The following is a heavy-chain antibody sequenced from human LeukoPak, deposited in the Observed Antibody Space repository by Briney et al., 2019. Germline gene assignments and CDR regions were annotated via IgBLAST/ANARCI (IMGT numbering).Heavy chain of an antibody. CDR3: AGGSDIAAAGTIFDY. Sequence: PSETLSLTCTVSGGSISSYYWSWLRQPPGKGLEWLGYIYYSGSTNYNPSLKSRVTISVDTSKNQFSLKLSSVTAADTAVYYCAGGSDIAAAGTIFDYWGQGTLVTVSS. CDR2: IYYSGST. CDR1: GGSISSYY. D-gene: IGHD6-13*01. V-gene: IGHV4-59*01. J-gene: IGHJ4*02.